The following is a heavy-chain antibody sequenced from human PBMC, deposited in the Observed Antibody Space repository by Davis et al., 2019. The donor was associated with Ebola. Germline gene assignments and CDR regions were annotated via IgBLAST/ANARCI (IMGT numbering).Heavy chain of an antibody. D-gene: IGHD5-12*01. Sequence: GESLKISCAASGFTFSSYGMHWVRQAPGKGLEWVAVISYDGSNKYYADSVKGRFTISRDNSKNTLYLQMNSLRAEDTAVYCCARVGWLREGGLFDYWGQGTLVTVSS. CDR3: ARVGWLREGGLFDY. CDR1: GFTFSSYG. J-gene: IGHJ4*02. V-gene: IGHV3-30*12. CDR2: ISYDGSNK.